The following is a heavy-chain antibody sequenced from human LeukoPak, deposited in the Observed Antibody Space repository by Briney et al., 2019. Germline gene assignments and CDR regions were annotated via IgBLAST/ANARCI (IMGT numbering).Heavy chain of an antibody. V-gene: IGHV3-33*01. D-gene: IGHD6-13*01. Sequence: PGRSLRLSCAASGFTFSSYGMHWVRQAPGKGLEWVAVIWYDGSNKYYADSVKGRFTISRDNAKNSLYLQMNSLRAEDTAVYYCARDGSSSWYSGVRAFDIWGQGTMVTVSS. CDR1: GFTFSSYG. J-gene: IGHJ3*02. CDR3: ARDGSSSWYSGVRAFDI. CDR2: IWYDGSNK.